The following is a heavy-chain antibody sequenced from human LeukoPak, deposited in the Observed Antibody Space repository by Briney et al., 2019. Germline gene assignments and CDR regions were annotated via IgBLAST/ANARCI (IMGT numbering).Heavy chain of an antibody. V-gene: IGHV3-30-3*01. CDR2: ISYDGSNK. Sequence: GGSLRLSCAASGFTFSSYAMHWVRQAPGKGLEWVAVISYDGSNKYYADSVKGRFTISRDNSKNTLYLQMNSLRAEDTAVYYCARDPLWGYGDYPVFDYWGQGTLVTASS. D-gene: IGHD4-17*01. CDR3: ARDPLWGYGDYPVFDY. J-gene: IGHJ4*02. CDR1: GFTFSSYA.